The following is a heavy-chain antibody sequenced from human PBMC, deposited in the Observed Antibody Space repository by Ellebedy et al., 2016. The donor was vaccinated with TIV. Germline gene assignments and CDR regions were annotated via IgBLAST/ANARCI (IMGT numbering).Heavy chain of an antibody. J-gene: IGHJ3*02. Sequence: GGSLRLSCGASGFSFSSYWMSRVRQAPGKGLEWVANIRQDGSETYYVDSVKGRFTISRDNAKNSLYLHLNSLRAEDTAMYYCATDGSYGDYLSPTHAFVIWGQGTMVTVSS. D-gene: IGHD4-17*01. CDR2: IRQDGSET. V-gene: IGHV3-7*01. CDR3: ATDGSYGDYLSPTHAFVI. CDR1: GFSFSSYW.